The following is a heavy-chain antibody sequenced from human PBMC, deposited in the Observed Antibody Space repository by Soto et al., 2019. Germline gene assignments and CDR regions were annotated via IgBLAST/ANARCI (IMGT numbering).Heavy chain of an antibody. D-gene: IGHD6-25*01. CDR2: INTNNGGA. CDR3: AREVGSDKLQPSYNWFGA. J-gene: IGHJ5*02. V-gene: IGHV1-2*02. Sequence: QVQLVQSGAEVKKPGASVKVSCKASGYTFTDYHIHWVRQAPGQGLEFMGWINTNNGGAGSAQQFQGSVTVNRDASITTVVMALINRRSDDTAVYYCAREVGSDKLQPSYNWFGAWVQGTLIAVSS. CDR1: GYTFTDYH.